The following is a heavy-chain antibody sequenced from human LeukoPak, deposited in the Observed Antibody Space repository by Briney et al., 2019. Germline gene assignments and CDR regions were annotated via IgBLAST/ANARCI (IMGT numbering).Heavy chain of an antibody. J-gene: IGHJ5*02. CDR1: GGSISSSSYY. CDR2: IYYSGST. Sequence: SETLSLTCTVPGGSISSSSYYWGWIRQPPGKGLEWIGSIYYSGSTYYNPSLKSRVTISVDTSKNQSSLKLSSVTAADTAVYYCARESQRTNWFDPWGQGTLVTVSS. V-gene: IGHV4-39*01. CDR3: ARESQRTNWFDP.